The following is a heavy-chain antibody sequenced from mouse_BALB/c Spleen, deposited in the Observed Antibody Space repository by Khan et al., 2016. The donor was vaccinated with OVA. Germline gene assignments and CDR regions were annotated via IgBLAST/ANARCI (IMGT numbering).Heavy chain of an antibody. Sequence: QVELVESGAELARPGASVRMSCKASGYTFTSNTMHWVKKRPGQGLEWIGYINPRSGYPNFNQNFKDKATLTADKSSSTAYMQLSSLTSEDSAVYCCARRTSGYTMDYWGQGTSVTVSS. CDR3: ARRTSGYTMDY. CDR2: INPRSGYP. D-gene: IGHD3-1*01. J-gene: IGHJ4*01. V-gene: IGHV1-4*01. CDR1: GYTFTSNT.